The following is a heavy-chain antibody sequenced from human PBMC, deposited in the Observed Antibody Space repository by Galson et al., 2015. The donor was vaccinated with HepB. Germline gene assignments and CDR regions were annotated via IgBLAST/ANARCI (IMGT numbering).Heavy chain of an antibody. CDR2: IYSGGST. J-gene: IGHJ6*02. D-gene: IGHD1-26*01. V-gene: IGHV3-53*01. CDR3: ARDGRGSYVGMDV. Sequence: SLRLSCAASGFTVSSNYMSWVRQAPGKGLEWVSVIYSGGSTYYADSVKGRFTISRDNSTNTLYLQMNSLRAEDTAVYYCARDGRGSYVGMDVWGQGTTVTVSS. CDR1: GFTVSSNY.